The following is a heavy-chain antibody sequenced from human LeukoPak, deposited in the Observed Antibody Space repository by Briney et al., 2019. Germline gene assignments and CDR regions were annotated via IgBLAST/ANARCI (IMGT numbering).Heavy chain of an antibody. J-gene: IGHJ4*02. CDR3: ARSQQREDYVPNYFDY. V-gene: IGHV4-34*01. CDR1: GGSFSGYY. Sequence: SETLSLTCAVYGGSFSGYYWTWIRQPPGKGLEWIGAINHSGSTNYNPSLKSRVTISVDTSKNQSSLKLSSVTAADTAVYYCARSQQREDYVPNYFDYWGQGTLVTVSS. CDR2: INHSGST. D-gene: IGHD4-17*01.